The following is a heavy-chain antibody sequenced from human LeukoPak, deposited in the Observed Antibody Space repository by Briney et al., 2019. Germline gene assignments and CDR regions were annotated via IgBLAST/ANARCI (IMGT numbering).Heavy chain of an antibody. V-gene: IGHV4-59*07. CDR1: GGSISSYY. J-gene: IGHJ4*02. CDR2: IYYGGST. Sequence: PSVTLSLTCTVSGGSISSYYWSWIRQPPGKGLEWIGYIYYGGSTNYNPSLKSRVTICVDTSKNQFSLKLSSVTAADTAVYYCASWIAAAGTLDYWGQGTLVTVSS. D-gene: IGHD6-13*01. CDR3: ASWIAAAGTLDY.